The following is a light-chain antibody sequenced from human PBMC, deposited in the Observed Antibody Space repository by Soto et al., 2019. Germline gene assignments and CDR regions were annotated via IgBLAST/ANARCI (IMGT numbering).Light chain of an antibody. V-gene: IGLV2-23*02. J-gene: IGLJ1*01. CDR2: EVS. CDR3: CSYAGSSTYV. CDR1: SRVVGSYNL. Sequence: QSLLTPPAPVSWAPRPSNTIPLPGNSRVVGSYNLVSWYQQHPGKAPKVMIYEVSKRPSGVPNRFSGSKSGNTASLTISGLQAEDEADYYCCSYAGSSTYVFGTGTKVTVL.